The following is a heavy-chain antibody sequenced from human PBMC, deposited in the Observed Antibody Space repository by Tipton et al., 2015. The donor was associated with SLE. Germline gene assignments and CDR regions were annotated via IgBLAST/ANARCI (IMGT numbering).Heavy chain of an antibody. CDR3: ARGWEWSGDY. Sequence: TLSLTCAVYGGSFSGYYWSWIRQPPGKGLEWIGEINHSGSTNYNPPLKRRVTISVDTSKNQFSLKLSSVTAADTAVYYCARGWEWSGDYWGQGTLVTVSS. CDR1: GGSFSGYY. V-gene: IGHV4-34*01. D-gene: IGHD3-3*01. J-gene: IGHJ4*02. CDR2: INHSGST.